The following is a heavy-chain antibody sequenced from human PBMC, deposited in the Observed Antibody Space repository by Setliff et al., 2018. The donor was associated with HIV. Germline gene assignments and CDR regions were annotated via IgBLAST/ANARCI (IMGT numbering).Heavy chain of an antibody. D-gene: IGHD6-13*01. Sequence: SETLSLTCTVSGGSISSSSYYWDWIRQPPGESLEWVGSIFYTGSTNYNPSLKSRVTISVDTSKNQFSLKLSSVTAADTAVYYCVRDGQTGIAAAGLVDYWGQGTLVTVSS. CDR2: IFYTGST. J-gene: IGHJ4*02. CDR3: VRDGQTGIAAAGLVDY. CDR1: GGSISSSSYY. V-gene: IGHV4-39*07.